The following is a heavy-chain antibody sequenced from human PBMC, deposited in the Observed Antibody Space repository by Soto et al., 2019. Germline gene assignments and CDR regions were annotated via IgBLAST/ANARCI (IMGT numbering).Heavy chain of an antibody. Sequence: SETLSLTCTVSGGSISSSSAYLGWIRQPPGKGLEWIGTLYSGSTYSNPSLKSRVTISVDTSKNQFSLKLRSVAAADTAIYYCATTRGIAVGGSFDNWGQGILVTVSS. CDR1: GGSISSSSAY. V-gene: IGHV4-39*01. J-gene: IGHJ4*02. D-gene: IGHD6-19*01. CDR3: ATTRGIAVGGSFDN. CDR2: LYSGST.